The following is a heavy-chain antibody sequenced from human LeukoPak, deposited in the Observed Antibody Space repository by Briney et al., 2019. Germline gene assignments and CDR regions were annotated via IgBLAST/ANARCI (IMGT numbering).Heavy chain of an antibody. CDR3: AKDMEPAAGSFAY. V-gene: IGHV3-30*02. CDR2: IRYDGSNK. J-gene: IGHJ4*02. D-gene: IGHD6-13*01. Sequence: GGSLRLSCAAAVFTFNSYGMHWLRQAPGKGLVWVAFIRYDGSNKYYADSVKGRFTISRENCKNTMYLQMNSLRVVGKTVYYCAKDMEPAAGSFAYWGQGTLVTVSS. CDR1: VFTFNSYG.